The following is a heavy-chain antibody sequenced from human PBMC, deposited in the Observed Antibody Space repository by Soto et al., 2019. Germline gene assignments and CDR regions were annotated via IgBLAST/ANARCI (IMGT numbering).Heavy chain of an antibody. CDR2: INPNSGGT. CDR3: ARDGYSGYSGYYYGMDV. Sequence: ASVKVSFKASGYTFTGYYMHWLRQAPGQGLEWMGWINPNSGGTNYAQKFQGRVTMTRDTSISTAYMELSRLRSDDTAVYYCARDGYSGYSGYYYGMDVWGQGTTVTVSS. J-gene: IGHJ6*02. D-gene: IGHD5-12*01. CDR1: GYTFTGYY. V-gene: IGHV1-2*02.